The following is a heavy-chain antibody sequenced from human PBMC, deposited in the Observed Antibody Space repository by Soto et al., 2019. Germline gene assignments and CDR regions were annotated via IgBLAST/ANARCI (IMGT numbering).Heavy chain of an antibody. CDR1: GFTFSSYA. J-gene: IGHJ4*02. CDR3: AKDLPYDSSGYLSLDY. D-gene: IGHD3-22*01. CDR2: ISGSGGST. Sequence: GSLRLSCAASGFTFSSYAMSWVRQAPGKGLEWVSAISGSGGSTYYADSVKGRFTISRDNSKNTLYLQMNSLRAEDTAVYYCAKDLPYDSSGYLSLDYWGQGTLVTVSS. V-gene: IGHV3-23*01.